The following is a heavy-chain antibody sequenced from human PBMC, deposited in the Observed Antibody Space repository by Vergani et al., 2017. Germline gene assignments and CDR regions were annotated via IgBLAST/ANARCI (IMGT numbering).Heavy chain of an antibody. CDR2: LTGGGGST. CDR3: VKDAGSYENFFDS. Sequence: EVQLLESGGSLKQPGGSVRLSCAASGFTFNTYAMHWVRQAPGKGLEWVSALTGGGGSTYYADSFKGRFIISRDNSRDTLYLQMNSLRPEDTATYYCVKDAGSYENFFDSWGQETLVTVSS. CDR1: GFTFNTYA. J-gene: IGHJ4*02. V-gene: IGHV3-23*01. D-gene: IGHD1-26*01.